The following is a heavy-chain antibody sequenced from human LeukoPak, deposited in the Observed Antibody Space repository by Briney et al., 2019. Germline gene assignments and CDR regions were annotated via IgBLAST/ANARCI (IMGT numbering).Heavy chain of an antibody. D-gene: IGHD5-18*01. CDR1: GGSFSGYY. V-gene: IGHV4-59*01. J-gene: IGHJ4*02. Sequence: SETLSLTCAVYGGSFSGYYWSWIRQPPGKGLEWIGYIYYSGSTNYNPSLKSRVTISVDTSKNQFSLKLSSVTAADTAVYYCASGGYSYGYNVYWGQGTLVTVSS. CDR3: ASGGYSYGYNVY. CDR2: IYYSGST.